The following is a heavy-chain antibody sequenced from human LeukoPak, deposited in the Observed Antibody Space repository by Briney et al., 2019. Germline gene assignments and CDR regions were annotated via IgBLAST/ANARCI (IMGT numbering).Heavy chain of an antibody. J-gene: IGHJ4*02. D-gene: IGHD1-26*01. CDR2: ITDSGGST. CDR3: AKYYSGSPWYFDY. V-gene: IGHV3-23*01. Sequence: GGSLRLSCAASGFTFNNYAMSWVRQAPGKGLEWGSSITDSGGSTYYADSVKGRFTISRDTSKNTLYLQMNSLRAEDTAVYYCAKYYSGSPWYFDYWGQGTLVTVSS. CDR1: GFTFNNYA.